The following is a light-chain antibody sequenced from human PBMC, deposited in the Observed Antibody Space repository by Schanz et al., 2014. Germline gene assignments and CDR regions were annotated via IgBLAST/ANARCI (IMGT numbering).Light chain of an antibody. CDR2: AAS. CDR1: QDISTY. V-gene: IGKV1-8*01. J-gene: IGKJ4*01. Sequence: AIRMTQSPSSLSASTGDRVTITCRASQDISTYLAWYQQRPGKAPKVLIYAASTLQSGVPSRFSGSGSWRDFTLTISSLQSEDFATYYCQQYYNYPLTFGGGTKVEIK. CDR3: QQYYNYPLT.